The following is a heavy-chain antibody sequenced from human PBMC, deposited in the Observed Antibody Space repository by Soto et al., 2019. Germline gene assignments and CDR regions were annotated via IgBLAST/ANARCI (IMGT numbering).Heavy chain of an antibody. Sequence: ASVKVSCKASGGTFSSYAISWVRQAPGQGLEWMGGIIPIFGTANYAQKFQGRVTITADESTSTAYMELSSLRSEGTAVYYCARRRHRGDYHDSSGYYRTLNMDVWGQGTTVTFSS. CDR1: GGTFSSYA. CDR3: ARRRHRGDYHDSSGYYRTLNMDV. D-gene: IGHD3-22*01. J-gene: IGHJ6*02. V-gene: IGHV1-69*13. CDR2: IIPIFGTA.